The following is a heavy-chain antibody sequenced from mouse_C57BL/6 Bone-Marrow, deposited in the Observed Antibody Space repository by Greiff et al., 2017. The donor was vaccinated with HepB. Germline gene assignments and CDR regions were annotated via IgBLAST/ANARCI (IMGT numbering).Heavy chain of an antibody. CDR1: GYTFTSYW. Sequence: VHVKQSGTVLARPGASVKMSCKTSGYTFTSYWMHWVNQRPGQGLEWIGAIYPGNSDTSYNQKFKGKAKLTAVTSASTAYMELSSLTNEDSAVYYCTRWDLLIYAMDYWGQGTSVTVSS. V-gene: IGHV1-5*01. J-gene: IGHJ4*01. D-gene: IGHD2-1*01. CDR3: TRWDLLIYAMDY. CDR2: IYPGNSDT.